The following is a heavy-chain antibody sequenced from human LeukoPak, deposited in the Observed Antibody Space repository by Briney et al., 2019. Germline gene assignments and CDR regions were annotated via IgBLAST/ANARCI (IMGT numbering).Heavy chain of an antibody. Sequence: SETLSLTCTVSGDSLSSYFWSWFRQPPVKGLEWIGYNSGSTNYNASLKSRVTILLVRSKNQFSLNLSSVTAADTAVYYCTRGRGYGGNYLRSFDIWGQGTMVTVSS. CDR3: TRGRGYGGNYLRSFDI. CDR2: NSGST. CDR1: GDSLSSYF. V-gene: IGHV4-59*08. J-gene: IGHJ3*02. D-gene: IGHD1-26*01.